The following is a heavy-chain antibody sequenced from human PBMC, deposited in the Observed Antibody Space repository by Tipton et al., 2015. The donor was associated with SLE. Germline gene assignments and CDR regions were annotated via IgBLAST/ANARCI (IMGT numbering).Heavy chain of an antibody. CDR2: TSPSGNT. CDR1: GVSINSGLYY. Sequence: TLSLTCTVSGVSINSGLYYWSWIRQPAGKGLEWIGRTSPSGNTDYNPSLKRRVTISVDTSKNQFSLKLSSVTAADTAIYYCARDLAWGLGGFAYWGQGALVTVSS. D-gene: IGHD7-27*01. J-gene: IGHJ4*02. V-gene: IGHV4-61*02. CDR3: ARDLAWGLGGFAY.